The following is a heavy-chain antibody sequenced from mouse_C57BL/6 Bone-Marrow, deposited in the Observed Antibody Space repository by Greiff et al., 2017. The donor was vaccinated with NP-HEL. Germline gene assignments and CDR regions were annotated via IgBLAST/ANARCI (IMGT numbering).Heavy chain of an antibody. CDR1: GYTFTDYN. CDR3: ARGGTEWYFDV. Sequence: EVQLQESGPELVKPGASVKMSCKASGYTFTDYNMHWVKQSHGKSLEWIGYINPNNGGTSYNQKFKGKATLTVNKSSSTAYMELRSLTSEDSAVYYCARGGTEWYFDVWGTGTTVTVAS. V-gene: IGHV1-22*01. J-gene: IGHJ1*03. CDR2: INPNNGGT. D-gene: IGHD3-3*01.